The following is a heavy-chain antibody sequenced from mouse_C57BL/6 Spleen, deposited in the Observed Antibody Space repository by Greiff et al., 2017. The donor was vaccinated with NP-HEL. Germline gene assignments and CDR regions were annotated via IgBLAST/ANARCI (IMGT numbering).Heavy chain of an antibody. J-gene: IGHJ3*01. V-gene: IGHV1-5*01. CDR2: IYPGNSDT. CDR1: GYTFTSYW. CDR3: TRGGCYDYDVTAFAY. D-gene: IGHD2-4*01. Sequence: EVQLQQSGTVLARPGASVKMSCKTSGYTFTSYWMHWVKQRPGQGLEWIGAIYPGNSDTSYNQKFKGKAKLTAVTSASTAYMELSSLTNEDSAVYYCTRGGCYDYDVTAFAYWGQGTLVTVSA.